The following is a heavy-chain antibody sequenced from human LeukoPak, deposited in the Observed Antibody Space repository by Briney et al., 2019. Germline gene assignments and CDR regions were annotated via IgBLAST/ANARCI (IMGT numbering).Heavy chain of an antibody. J-gene: IGHJ4*02. CDR3: ASETGSNFDY. Sequence: GGSLRLSCAASGFTFSSYWMSWVRQAPGKGLEWVSVIYSGGSTYYADSVKGRFTISRDNSKNTLYLQMNSLRAEDTAVYYCASETGSNFDYWGQGTLVTVSS. CDR1: GFTFSSYW. D-gene: IGHD3-9*01. CDR2: IYSGGST. V-gene: IGHV3-66*01.